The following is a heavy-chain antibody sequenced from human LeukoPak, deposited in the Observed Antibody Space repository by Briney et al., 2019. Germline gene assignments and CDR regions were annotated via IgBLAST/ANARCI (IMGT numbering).Heavy chain of an antibody. V-gene: IGHV1-18*01. CDR3: ARTGSSWPEFDY. Sequence: ASVKVSCKASGYTFTTYGISWVRQAPGQGLEWMGWTSAYNGNTNYAQKLQGRVTMTTDTSTSTAYMELRSLRSDDTAVYYCARTGSSWPEFDYWGQGTLVTVSP. J-gene: IGHJ4*02. CDR2: TSAYNGNT. D-gene: IGHD6-13*01. CDR1: GYTFTTYG.